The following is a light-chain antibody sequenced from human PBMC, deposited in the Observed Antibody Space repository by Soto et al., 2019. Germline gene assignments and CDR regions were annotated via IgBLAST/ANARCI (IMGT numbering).Light chain of an antibody. Sequence: DIQMTQSPSTLSASVGDRVTITCRASQSINTWLAWYQQKPGKAPRLLIYTASSLESGVPSRFSGSGSGTEFTLTISSLQPDDCATYYCQQHESYPRTFGQGTKVEIK. J-gene: IGKJ1*01. CDR2: TAS. V-gene: IGKV1-5*03. CDR1: QSINTW. CDR3: QQHESYPRT.